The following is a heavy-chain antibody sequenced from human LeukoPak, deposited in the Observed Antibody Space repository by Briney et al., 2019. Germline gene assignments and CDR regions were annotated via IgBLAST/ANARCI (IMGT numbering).Heavy chain of an antibody. CDR1: GFTFGDYA. D-gene: IGHD5-24*01. V-gene: IGHV3-49*04. CDR3: TRVQWLFTAFDY. J-gene: IGHJ4*02. CDR2: IRSKTYGGTT. Sequence: GGSLRLSCTASGFTFGDYAMSWVRQAPGKGLEWVGFIRSKTYGGTTEYAASVKGRFTISRDDSKSIAYLQMNSLKTEDTAVYYCTRVQWLFTAFDYWGQGTLVTVSS.